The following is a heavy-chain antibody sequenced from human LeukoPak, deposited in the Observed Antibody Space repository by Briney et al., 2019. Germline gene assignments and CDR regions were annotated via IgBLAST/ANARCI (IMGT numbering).Heavy chain of an antibody. V-gene: IGHV1-24*01. CDR1: GYTLTELS. CDR2: FDPGDGET. J-gene: IGHJ4*02. D-gene: IGHD3-22*01. Sequence: ASVKVTCKVSGYTLTELSMHWVRQAPGKGLEWMGGFDPGDGETIYAQKFQGRVTMTEDTSTDTAYMELSSLRSEDTAVYYCASLTMIYRDYWGQGTLVTVSS. CDR3: ASLTMIYRDY.